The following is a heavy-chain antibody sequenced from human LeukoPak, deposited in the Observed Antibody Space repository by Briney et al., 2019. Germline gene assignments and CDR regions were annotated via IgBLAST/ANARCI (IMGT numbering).Heavy chain of an antibody. V-gene: IGHV5-51*01. CDR2: IYPGDSDT. D-gene: IGHD3-22*01. Sequence: AESLKISCKGAGYSFTSDWIGWVRQMPGKGLEMMWIIYPGDSDTRYSPSFQGQVPISADKPSSTAYLQWSSLKASDTAMYYRARLFKQLVVTHDAFDIWGQGTMVTVSS. CDR3: ARLFKQLVVTHDAFDI. CDR1: GYSFTSDW. J-gene: IGHJ3*02.